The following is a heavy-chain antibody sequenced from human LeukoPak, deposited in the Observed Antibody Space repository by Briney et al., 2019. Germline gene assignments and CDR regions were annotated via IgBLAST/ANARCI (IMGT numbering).Heavy chain of an antibody. V-gene: IGHV3-64*02. D-gene: IGHD1-26*01. CDR2: ILGNGHAS. Sequence: GGSLRLSCVASGFTFSSFPMHWVRQAPDKGLEYLAAILGNGHASFYADSVKGRFTISRDNSKNTLYLQMDNLRAEDTAVYYCARDSSGSLNFDYWGQGTLVTVSS. J-gene: IGHJ4*02. CDR3: ARDSSGSLNFDY. CDR1: GFTFSSFP.